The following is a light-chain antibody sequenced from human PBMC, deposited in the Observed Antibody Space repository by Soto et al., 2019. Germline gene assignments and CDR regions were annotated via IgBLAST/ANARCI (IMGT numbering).Light chain of an antibody. CDR1: QSVRSN. J-gene: IGKJ4*01. V-gene: IGKV3-20*01. CDR3: QQYGSSPLT. Sequence: EIVMTQSPATLSVSPGERVTLSCRASQSVRSNLAWYQQKPGQAPRLLIYGASSRATGIPDRFSGSGSGTDFTLTISRLEPEDFAVYYCQQYGSSPLTFGGGTKV. CDR2: GAS.